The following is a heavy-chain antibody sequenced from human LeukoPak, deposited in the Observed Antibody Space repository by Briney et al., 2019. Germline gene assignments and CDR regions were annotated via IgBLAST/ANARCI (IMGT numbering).Heavy chain of an antibody. D-gene: IGHD2-15*01. J-gene: IGHJ4*02. Sequence: PGGSLRLSCAASGFTFSSYGMHWVRQAPGKGLEGVAVISYDGSNEYYADSVKGRFTISRDNSKNTLYLQMNSLRAEDTAVYYCAGIYCGGGTCYLNSPLATNFDYWGQGTLVTVSS. CDR1: GFTFSSYG. V-gene: IGHV3-30*03. CDR3: AGIYCGGGTCYLNSPLATNFDY. CDR2: ISYDGSNE.